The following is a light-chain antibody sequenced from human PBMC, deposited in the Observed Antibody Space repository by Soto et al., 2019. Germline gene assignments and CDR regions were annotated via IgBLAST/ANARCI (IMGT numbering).Light chain of an antibody. CDR1: QSVSRS. Sequence: EIVLTQSPATLSLSPGDRAVLSCRASQSVSRSLTWYQHKPGQAPRLLIYDASTRATGIPRRFSGSGSGTDFTLTISSLEPEDFAVYWCQQYDSSPRTFGQGTKVEIK. CDR3: QQYDSSPRT. J-gene: IGKJ1*01. V-gene: IGKV3-11*01. CDR2: DAS.